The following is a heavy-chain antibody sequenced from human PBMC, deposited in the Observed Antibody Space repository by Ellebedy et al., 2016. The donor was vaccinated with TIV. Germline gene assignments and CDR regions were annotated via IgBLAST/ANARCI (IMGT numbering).Heavy chain of an antibody. CDR1: GFTFSSYA. V-gene: IGHV3-30-3*01. J-gene: IGHJ4*02. CDR3: AKALLPTPDY. D-gene: IGHD2/OR15-2a*01. CDR2: ISYDGSNK. Sequence: PGRSLRLSCAAPGFTFSSYAMPWVRQAPGKGLEWVAVISYDGSNKYYADSVKGRFTISRDNSKNTLYLQMKSPRAEDTAVYYCAKALLPTPDYWGQGTLVTVSS.